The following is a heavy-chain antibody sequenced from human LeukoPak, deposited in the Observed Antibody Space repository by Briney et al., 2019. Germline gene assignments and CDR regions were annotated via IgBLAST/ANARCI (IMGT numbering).Heavy chain of an antibody. CDR3: ARRDYYGDYLNYYYMDV. Sequence: GGSLRLSCAASGFTFSSYSMNWVRQAPGKGLEWVSSISSSSSYIYYADSVKGRFTISRDNAKNSLYLQMNSLRAEDTAEYYCARRDYYGDYLNYYYMDVWGKGTTVTVSS. D-gene: IGHD4-17*01. CDR2: ISSSSSYI. V-gene: IGHV3-21*01. CDR1: GFTFSSYS. J-gene: IGHJ6*03.